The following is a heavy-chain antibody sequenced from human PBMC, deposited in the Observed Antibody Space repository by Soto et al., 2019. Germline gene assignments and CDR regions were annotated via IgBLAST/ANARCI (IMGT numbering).Heavy chain of an antibody. D-gene: IGHD3-22*01. V-gene: IGHV4-59*08. Sequence: SETLSLTCTVSGGSITNYYYSWIRQSPWKGLEWIGYIFHTGTTSYNPSLKSRVTLSVDTSQSQFSLKLNSVTAADTAVYYCTTEAYDNSGSLAFGSWGPMTLVTVS. CDR2: IFHTGTT. CDR1: GGSITNYY. J-gene: IGHJ3*02. CDR3: TTEAYDNSGSLAFGS.